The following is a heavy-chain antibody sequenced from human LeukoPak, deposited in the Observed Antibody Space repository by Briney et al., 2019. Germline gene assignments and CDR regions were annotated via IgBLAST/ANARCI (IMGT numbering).Heavy chain of an antibody. V-gene: IGHV4-39*01. CDR1: GASIVTTNYY. Sequence: SETLSLTCTVSGASIVTTNYYWGWIRQPPGKGLEWIGSISYSGNAYYNPSLRSRLSISMDASKNQFSLKVRSVTAADTAVYYCARNLGQTWGTVTTDLWYFDHWGQGTLVPVSS. CDR2: ISYSGNA. J-gene: IGHJ4*02. CDR3: ARNLGQTWGTVTTDLWYFDH. D-gene: IGHD4-11*01.